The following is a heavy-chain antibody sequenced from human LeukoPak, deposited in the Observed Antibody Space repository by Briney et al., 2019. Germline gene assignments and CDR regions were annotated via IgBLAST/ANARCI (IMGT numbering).Heavy chain of an antibody. D-gene: IGHD2-15*01. CDR3: ASGYCSGGSCLSYMDV. Sequence: GASVTVSCKASGGTFSSYAISWVRQAPGQGLGWMGGIIPIFGTANYAQKFQGRVTITTDESTSTAYMELSSLRSEDTAVYYCASGYCSGGSCLSYMDVWGKGTTVTVSS. CDR2: IIPIFGTA. CDR1: GGTFSSYA. V-gene: IGHV1-69*05. J-gene: IGHJ6*03.